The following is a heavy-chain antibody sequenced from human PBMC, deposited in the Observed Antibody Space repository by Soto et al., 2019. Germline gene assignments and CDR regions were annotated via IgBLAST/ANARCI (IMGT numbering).Heavy chain of an antibody. V-gene: IGHV3-23*01. CDR1: GFTFSSYA. D-gene: IGHD3-10*01. CDR3: AKSNVAEGSGKGYYYYMDV. J-gene: IGHJ6*03. CDR2: ISGSGGSI. Sequence: EVQLLESGGGLVQPGGSLRLSCAASGFTFSSYAMSWVRQAPGKGLEWVSAISGSGGSIYYADSVKGRFTISRDNSKNRLYLQMNSLRAAETAGYDCAKSNVAEGSGKGYYYYMDVWGKGTTGTVSS.